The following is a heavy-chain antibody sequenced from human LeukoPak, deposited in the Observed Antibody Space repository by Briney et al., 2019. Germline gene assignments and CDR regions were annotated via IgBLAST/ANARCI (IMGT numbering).Heavy chain of an antibody. Sequence: SGPTLVKPTQTPTLTCSFSGFSLTGGRAGVGWVRQPPGEALEWLALIYGNDDERYSPSLRSRLTISKDTSKKQVVLTVTNMQPVDTGTYFCAHRHFIGYTYDFWGPGILVTVSS. J-gene: IGHJ4*02. D-gene: IGHD5-18*01. V-gene: IGHV2-5*01. CDR3: AHRHFIGYTYDF. CDR1: GFSLTGGRAG. CDR2: IYGNDDE.